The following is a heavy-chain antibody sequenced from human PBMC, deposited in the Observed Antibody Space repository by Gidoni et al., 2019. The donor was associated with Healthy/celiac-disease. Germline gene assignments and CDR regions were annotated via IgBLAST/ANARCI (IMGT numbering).Heavy chain of an antibody. J-gene: IGHJ3*02. Sequence: EVQLLESGGGLVQPGGSLRLSCAASGFTFSSYAMSWVRQAPGKGLEWVSAISGSCGRTYYADSVKGRFTISRDNSKNTLYLQMNSLRAEDTAVYYCAKGGGAYDAFDIWGQGTMVTVSS. V-gene: IGHV3-23*01. CDR2: ISGSCGRT. CDR1: GFTFSSYA. CDR3: AKGGGAYDAFDI. D-gene: IGHD3-16*01.